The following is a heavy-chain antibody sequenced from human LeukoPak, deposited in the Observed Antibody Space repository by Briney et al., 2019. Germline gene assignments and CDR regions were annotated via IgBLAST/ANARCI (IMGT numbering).Heavy chain of an antibody. CDR1: GFTFSSYW. CDR2: INSDGSST. J-gene: IGHJ4*02. V-gene: IGHV3-74*01. CDR3: AKDEANYYYGSGSFFE. Sequence: GGSLRLSCAASGFTFSSYWMHWVRQAPGKGMVWVSRINSDGSSTSYADSVKGRFTISRDNAKNTLYLQMNSLRAEDTAVYYCAKDEANYYYGSGSFFEWGQGTLVTVSS. D-gene: IGHD3-10*01.